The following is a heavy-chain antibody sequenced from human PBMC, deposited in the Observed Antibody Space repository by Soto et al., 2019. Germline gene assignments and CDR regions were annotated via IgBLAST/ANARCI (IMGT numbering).Heavy chain of an antibody. D-gene: IGHD3-22*01. CDR3: ARWSDYYDSSGYYHVGYDY. V-gene: IGHV4-39*01. CDR1: GGSISSSSYY. CDR2: IYYSGST. Sequence: SETLSLTCTVSGGSISSSSYYWGWIRQPPGKGLEWIGSIYYSGSTYYNPSLKSRVTISVDTSKNQFSLKLSSVTAADTAVYYCARWSDYYDSSGYYHVGYDYWGQGTLVTVSS. J-gene: IGHJ4*02.